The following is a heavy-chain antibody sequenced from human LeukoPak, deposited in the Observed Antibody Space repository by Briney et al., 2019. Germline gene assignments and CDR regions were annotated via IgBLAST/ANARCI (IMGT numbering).Heavy chain of an antibody. D-gene: IGHD6-13*01. Sequence: PGGSLRLSCAASGFTFGSYSMNWVRQAPGKGLEWVSSISSSSSYIYYADSVKGRFTISRDNAKNSLYLQMNSLRAEDTAVYYCARDKDSSSWYQDYWGQGTLVTVSS. CDR3: ARDKDSSSWYQDY. CDR1: GFTFGSYS. CDR2: ISSSSSYI. J-gene: IGHJ4*02. V-gene: IGHV3-21*01.